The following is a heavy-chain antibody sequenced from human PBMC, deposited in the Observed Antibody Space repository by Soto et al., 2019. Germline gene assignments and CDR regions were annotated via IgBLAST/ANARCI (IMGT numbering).Heavy chain of an antibody. Sequence: QVQLQQWGAGLLKPSETLSLTCAVYGGSFSGYYWSWIRQPPGKGLEWIGEINHSGSTNYNPSLKSRVTISVDTSKNQFSLKLSSVTAADTAVYYCARGVTYYYGSGSYYNGFDYWGQGTLVTVSS. CDR2: INHSGST. CDR3: ARGVTYYYGSGSYYNGFDY. J-gene: IGHJ4*02. V-gene: IGHV4-34*01. CDR1: GGSFSGYY. D-gene: IGHD3-10*01.